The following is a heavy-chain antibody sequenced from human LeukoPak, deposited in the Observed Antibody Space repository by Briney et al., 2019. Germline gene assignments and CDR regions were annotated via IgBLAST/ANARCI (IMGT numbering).Heavy chain of an antibody. V-gene: IGHV4-59*01. D-gene: IGHD5-24*01. CDR2: IYYSGRT. J-gene: IGHJ3*02. CDR1: GDSINSYY. Sequence: SETLSLTCTVSGDSINSYYWNWIRRPPGKGLEWIGYIYYSGRTDYNPSLKSRVTISVDTSKHQFSMKLKSVTAADTAVYFCARGRWLPNAFDIWGQGTMVTVFS. CDR3: ARGRWLPNAFDI.